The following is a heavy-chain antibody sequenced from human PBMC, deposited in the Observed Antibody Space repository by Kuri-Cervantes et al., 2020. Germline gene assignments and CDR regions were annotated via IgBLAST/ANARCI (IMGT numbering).Heavy chain of an antibody. D-gene: IGHD3-22*01. V-gene: IGHV3-9*01. CDR1: GFTFDDYA. CDR2: ISWNSGAI. Sequence: SLKISCAASGFTFDDYAIHWVRQTPGKGLEWVSGISWNSGAIGYADSVKGRFTISRDNAKNSLYLQMNSLRAEGTALYYCAKVLSGYGYYYYAMDVWGQGTTVTVSS. CDR3: AKVLSGYGYYYYAMDV. J-gene: IGHJ6*02.